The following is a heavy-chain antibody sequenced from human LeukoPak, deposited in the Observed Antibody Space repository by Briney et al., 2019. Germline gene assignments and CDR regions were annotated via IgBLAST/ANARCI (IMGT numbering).Heavy chain of an antibody. CDR2: ISRTGSII. CDR1: GFTFSTYE. V-gene: IGHV3-48*03. CDR3: ARDLIRDDYKDAFDI. Sequence: GGSLRLSCAASGFTFSTYELNWVRQAPGKGLEWVSYISRTGSIIYYAGSVKGRFTISRDNAKNSLYLQMNSLRAEDTAVYYCARDLIRDDYKDAFDIWGQGTMVTVSS. J-gene: IGHJ3*02. D-gene: IGHD5-24*01.